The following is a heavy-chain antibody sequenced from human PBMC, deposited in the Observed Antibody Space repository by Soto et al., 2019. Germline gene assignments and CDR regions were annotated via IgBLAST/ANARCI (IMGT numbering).Heavy chain of an antibody. D-gene: IGHD6-13*01. J-gene: IGHJ6*02. CDR2: IYYRANT. Sequence: QLQLQESGPGLAKPSETLSLTCTVSGGSISCSSYYWGWIRQPPGKGLAWIGSIYYRANTYYNPYTKSRVTTSVDTSKNKFSLKLSSATAADTAVYYCAAGRRGAYSSSWTPLDVWGQGATVTVSS. CDR3: AAGRRGAYSSSWTPLDV. V-gene: IGHV4-39*01. CDR1: GGSISCSSYY.